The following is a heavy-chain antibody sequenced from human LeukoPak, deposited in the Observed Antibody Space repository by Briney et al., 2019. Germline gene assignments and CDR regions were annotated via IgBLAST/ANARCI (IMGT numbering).Heavy chain of an antibody. CDR1: GFTFSSYA. V-gene: IGHV3-23*01. Sequence: LPGGSLRLSCAASGFTFSSYAMSWVRQAPGKGLEWVSAISGSGGSTYYADSVKGRFTISRDNSKNTLYLQMNSLRAEDTAVYYCAKDRGPYHAFDIWGQGTMVTVSS. CDR2: ISGSGGST. J-gene: IGHJ3*02. CDR3: AKDRGPYHAFDI. D-gene: IGHD1-14*01.